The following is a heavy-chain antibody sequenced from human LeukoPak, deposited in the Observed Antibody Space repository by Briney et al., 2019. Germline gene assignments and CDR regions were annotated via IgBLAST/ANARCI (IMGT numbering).Heavy chain of an antibody. CDR1: GFTFDDYA. CDR3: ATAPYDSIGIFDY. D-gene: IGHD3-22*01. Sequence: GGSLRLSCAASGFTFDDYAMHWVRQAPGKGLECVSLISWDGDSTYYSDSVKGRFTISRDNNKNSLYLQMNSLRTEDTAMYYCATAPYDSIGIFDYWGQGTLVTVSS. V-gene: IGHV3-43D*03. CDR2: ISWDGDST. J-gene: IGHJ4*02.